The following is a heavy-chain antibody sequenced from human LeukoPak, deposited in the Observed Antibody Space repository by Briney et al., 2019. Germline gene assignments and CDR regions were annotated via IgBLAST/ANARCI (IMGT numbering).Heavy chain of an antibody. J-gene: IGHJ6*02. CDR3: AKDKGCSGGSCYFMYYYGMDV. CDR2: ISWNSGSI. CDR1: GFTFDDYA. D-gene: IGHD2-15*01. V-gene: IGHV3-9*01. Sequence: PGGSLRLSCAASGFTFDDYAMHWVRQAPGKGLEWVSGISWNSGSIGYADSVKGRFTISRDNAKNSLYLQMNSLRAEDTALYYCAKDKGCSGGSCYFMYYYGMDVWGQGTTVTVSS.